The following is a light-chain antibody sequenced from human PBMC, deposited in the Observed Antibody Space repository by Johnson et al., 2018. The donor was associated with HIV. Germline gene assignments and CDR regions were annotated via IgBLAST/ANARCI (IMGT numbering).Light chain of an antibody. J-gene: IGLJ1*01. CDR1: SSHIGNNY. V-gene: IGLV1-51*01. CDR3: GTWDSSLSAGGV. CDR2: DNN. Sequence: SVLTQPPSVSAAPGQKVTISCSGSSSHIGNNYVSWYQQLPGTAPKLLIYDNNKRPSGIPDRFSGSKSGTSATLGITGLQTGDEADYYCGTWDSSLSAGGVFGTGTKVPVL.